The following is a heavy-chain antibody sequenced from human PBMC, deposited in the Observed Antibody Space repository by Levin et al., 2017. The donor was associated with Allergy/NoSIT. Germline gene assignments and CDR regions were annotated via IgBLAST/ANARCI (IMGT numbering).Heavy chain of an antibody. D-gene: IGHD4-17*01. J-gene: IGHJ3*02. CDR2: IYWDDDK. CDR3: ALRTTTHAFDI. Sequence: SGPTLVKPTQTLTLTCTFSGFSLSTSGVGVGWIRQPPGKALEWLALIYWDDDKRYSPSLKSRLTITKDTSKNQVVLTLTNMDPVDTATYYCALRTTTHAFDIWGQGTMVTVSS. CDR1: GFSLSTSGVG. V-gene: IGHV2-5*02.